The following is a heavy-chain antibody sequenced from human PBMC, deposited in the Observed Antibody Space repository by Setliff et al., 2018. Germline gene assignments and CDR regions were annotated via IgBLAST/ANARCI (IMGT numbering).Heavy chain of an antibody. CDR2: INLSNGGT. D-gene: IGHD2-15*01. J-gene: IGHJ4*02. CDR1: GYTFTDYY. Sequence: ASVKVSCKASGYTFTDYYMHWVRQAPGQGLEWMGWINLSNGGTNYGQKFQGRVTMTRDTSITTAYMELSSLRFDDTAIYYCARGRMGSTWTGDYWGQGTLVTVSS. V-gene: IGHV1-2*02. CDR3: ARGRMGSTWTGDY.